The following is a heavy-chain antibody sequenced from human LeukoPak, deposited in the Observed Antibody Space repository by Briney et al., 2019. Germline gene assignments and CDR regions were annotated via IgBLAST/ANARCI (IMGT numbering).Heavy chain of an antibody. J-gene: IGHJ4*02. V-gene: IGHV1-18*01. D-gene: IGHD3-10*01. CDR3: ARDSGATPGTHDY. CDR1: GYTFASFG. Sequence: GASVKVSCKASGYTFASFGITWVRQAPGQGLEWMGWINTHNGDTNYAQKLQGRVTMTTDTSTSTAYMELRSLRSDDTAVYFCARDSGATPGTHDYWGQGTLVTVSS. CDR2: INTHNGDT.